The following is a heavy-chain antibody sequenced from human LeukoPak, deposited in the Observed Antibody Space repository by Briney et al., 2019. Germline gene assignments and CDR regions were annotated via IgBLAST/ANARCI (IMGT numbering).Heavy chain of an antibody. D-gene: IGHD6-13*01. J-gene: IGHJ6*03. CDR2: ISSSSSYI. CDR1: GFTFSSYS. Sequence: GGSLRLSCAASGFTFSSYSMNWVRQAPGKGLEWVSSISSSSSYIYYADSVKGRFTISRDNAKNSLYLQMNSLRAEDTAVYYCAREQQLVIEYYMDVWGKGTTVTVSS. CDR3: AREQQLVIEYYMDV. V-gene: IGHV3-21*01.